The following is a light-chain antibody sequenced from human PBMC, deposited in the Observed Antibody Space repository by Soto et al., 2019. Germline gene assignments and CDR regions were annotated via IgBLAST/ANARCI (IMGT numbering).Light chain of an antibody. CDR3: QESFGISLT. J-gene: IGKJ1*01. CDR2: GAS. CDR1: QSISNY. V-gene: IGKV1-39*01. Sequence: DLQMTQSPSSLSASVGDRVTITCRASQSISNYLNWYQQRPGKAPKLRIHGASTLQGGVTSRLSGGGSGTDVTLTISGLQPDDVAIYYGQESFGISLTVGHGTKVDSK.